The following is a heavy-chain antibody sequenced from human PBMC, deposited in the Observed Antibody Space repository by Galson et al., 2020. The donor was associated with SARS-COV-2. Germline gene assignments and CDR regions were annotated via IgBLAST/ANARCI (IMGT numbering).Heavy chain of an antibody. CDR2: IYYSGSI. Sequence: SETLSLTCSVSGGSISSSSYYWGWIRQPPGKGLEWIGSIYYSGSIYYNPSLKSRVTLSIDTPKNQFSLKLSSVTATDTALYYCARHIGTFTPVDYWGQGTLVTVSS. V-gene: IGHV4-39*01. D-gene: IGHD1-26*01. CDR1: GGSISSSSYY. J-gene: IGHJ4*02. CDR3: ARHIGTFTPVDY.